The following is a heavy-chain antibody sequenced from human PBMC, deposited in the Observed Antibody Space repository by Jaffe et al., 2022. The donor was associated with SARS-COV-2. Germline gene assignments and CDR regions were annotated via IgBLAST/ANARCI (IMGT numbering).Heavy chain of an antibody. CDR2: IYYSGST. Sequence: QLQLQESGPGLVKPSETLSLTCTVSGGSISSSSYYWGWIRQPPGKGLEWIGSIYYSGSTYYNPSLKSRVTISVDTSKNQFSLKLSSVTAADTAVYYCQGGHYDILTADPGRRGYYYYYMDVWGKGTTVTVSS. J-gene: IGHJ6*03. CDR3: QGGHYDILTADPGRRGYYYYYMDV. D-gene: IGHD3-9*01. CDR1: GGSISSSSYY. V-gene: IGHV4-39*01.